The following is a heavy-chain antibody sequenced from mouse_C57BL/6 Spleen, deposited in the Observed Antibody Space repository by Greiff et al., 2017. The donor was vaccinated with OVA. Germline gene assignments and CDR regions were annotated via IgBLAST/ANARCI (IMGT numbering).Heavy chain of an antibody. J-gene: IGHJ2*01. CDR1: GYTFTSYW. Sequence: QVQLKESGAELVKPGASVKMSCKASGYTFTSYWITWVKQRPGQGLEWIGDIYPGSGSTNYNEKFKSKATLTVDTSSSTAYMQLSSLTSEDSAVYYCAREGSRGYNLYYFDYWGQGTTLTVSS. D-gene: IGHD2-2*01. CDR2: IYPGSGST. V-gene: IGHV1-55*01. CDR3: AREGSRGYNLYYFDY.